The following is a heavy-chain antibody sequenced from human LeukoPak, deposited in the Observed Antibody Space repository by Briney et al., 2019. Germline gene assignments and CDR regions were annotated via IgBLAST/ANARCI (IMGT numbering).Heavy chain of an antibody. CDR3: ALGLVTDY. CDR2: IYSGGST. D-gene: IGHD3-9*01. J-gene: IGHJ4*02. V-gene: IGHV3-66*01. CDR1: GFTVSSNF. Sequence: RGWSLRLSCAASGFTVSSNFMSWVRQAPGKGLEWVSVIYSGGSTYYADSVKGRFTISRANSKNTLYLQMNSLRVEDTAVYYCALGLVTDYWGQGTLVTVPS.